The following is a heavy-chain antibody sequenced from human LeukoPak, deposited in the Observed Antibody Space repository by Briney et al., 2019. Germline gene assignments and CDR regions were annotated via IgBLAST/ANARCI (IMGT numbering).Heavy chain of an antibody. D-gene: IGHD1-26*01. CDR3: TRVGFPGGSYTCFDY. V-gene: IGHV3-49*04. J-gene: IGHJ4*02. Sequence: GGSLRLSCTASGFTFGDYAMSWVRQAPGKGLEWVGFIRSKAYGGTTEYAASVKGRFTISRDDSKSIAYLQMNSLKTEDTAVYYCTRVGFPGGSYTCFDYWGQGTLVTVSS. CDR2: IRSKAYGGTT. CDR1: GFTFGDYA.